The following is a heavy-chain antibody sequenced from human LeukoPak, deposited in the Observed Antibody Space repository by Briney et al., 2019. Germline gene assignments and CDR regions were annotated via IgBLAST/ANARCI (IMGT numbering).Heavy chain of an antibody. V-gene: IGHV1-2*02. Sequence: ASMKVSCKASGYTFTGYYMHWVRQAPGQGLEWMGWINPNSGGTNYAQKFQGRVTMTRDASISTAYMELSRLRSDDTALYYCARDPHCSGGSCYSRTTGYFDYWGQGTLVTVSS. CDR3: ARDPHCSGGSCYSRTTGYFDY. CDR2: INPNSGGT. CDR1: GYTFTGYY. D-gene: IGHD2-15*01. J-gene: IGHJ4*02.